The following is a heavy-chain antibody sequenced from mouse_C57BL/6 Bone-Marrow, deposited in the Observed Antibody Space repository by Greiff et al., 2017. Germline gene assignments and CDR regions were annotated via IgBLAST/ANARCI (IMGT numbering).Heavy chain of an antibody. V-gene: IGHV5-4*03. J-gene: IGHJ2*01. D-gene: IGHD1-1*01. CDR1: GFTFSSYA. Sequence: EVKLVQSGGGLVKPGGSLKLSCAASGFTFSSYAMSWVSQTPGQSLEWVATISDGGSYTYYTDNVKGRVTISRDKAKNNLYLQMSHLKSEDTAMYYCAILPSYFDYWGQGTTVTVSS. CDR3: AILPSYFDY. CDR2: ISDGGSYT.